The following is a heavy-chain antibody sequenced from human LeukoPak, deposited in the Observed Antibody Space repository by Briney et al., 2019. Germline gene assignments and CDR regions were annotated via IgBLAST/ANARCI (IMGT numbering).Heavy chain of an antibody. CDR2: INPNSGGT. Sequence: GASVKVSCKASLYTVTEASMHCGRQAPGHGLEWMGWINPNSGGTHSAQTFQGRVTMTRETSITTAYSVVTRMRADDTAVYYCARERSGGPGFDFWGQGTLVTVSS. V-gene: IGHV1-2*02. J-gene: IGHJ4*02. CDR3: ARERSGGPGFDF. D-gene: IGHD2-15*01. CDR1: LYTVTEAS.